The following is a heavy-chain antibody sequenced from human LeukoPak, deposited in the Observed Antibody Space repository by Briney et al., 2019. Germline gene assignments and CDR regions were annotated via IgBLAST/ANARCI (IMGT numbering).Heavy chain of an antibody. Sequence: SETLSLTCTVSGVSMSAYQWSWIRQSPEKGLEWIGCINTKGETSYNPSLKSRVTTSVDTSKNQFSLKLSSVTAADTAVYYCARDYYGSGSHDYWGQGTLVTVSS. V-gene: IGHV4-59*01. CDR1: GVSMSAYQ. CDR3: ARDYYGSGSHDY. J-gene: IGHJ4*02. D-gene: IGHD3-10*01. CDR2: INTKGET.